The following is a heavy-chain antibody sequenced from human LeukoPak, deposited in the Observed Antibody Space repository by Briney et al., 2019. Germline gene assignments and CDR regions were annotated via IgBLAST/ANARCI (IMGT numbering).Heavy chain of an antibody. CDR3: AKYGSSNPANYYYYGMDV. CDR1: GFTFSSYA. CDR2: IKGSGDST. Sequence: TGGSLRLSCAASGFTFSSYAMNWVRQAPGKGPEWVSLIKGSGDSTYYADSVRGRFTISRDNSKNTLYLQMNSLRGEDTAVYYCAKYGSSNPANYYYYGMDVWGQGTTVTVSS. J-gene: IGHJ6*02. V-gene: IGHV3-23*01. D-gene: IGHD6-13*01.